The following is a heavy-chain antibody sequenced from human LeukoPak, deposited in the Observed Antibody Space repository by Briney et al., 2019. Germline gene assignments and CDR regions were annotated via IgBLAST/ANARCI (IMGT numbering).Heavy chain of an antibody. CDR1: GGSFSDFN. CDR2: IGHNGST. Sequence: SETLSLTCAVYGGSFSDFNWTWIRQPPGKGLEWIGEIGHNGSTNYNPSLKGRVTILVDTSKNQFSLKVTSVTAADTAVYYCARLETQGQQLTRYFQHWGQGTLVTVSS. J-gene: IGHJ1*01. CDR3: ARLETQGQQLTRYFQH. D-gene: IGHD6-13*01. V-gene: IGHV4-34*01.